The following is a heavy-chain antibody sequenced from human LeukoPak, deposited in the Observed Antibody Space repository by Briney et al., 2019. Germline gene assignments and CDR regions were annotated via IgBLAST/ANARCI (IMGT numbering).Heavy chain of an antibody. CDR1: GGSFSGYY. CDR3: ARGSSGVRGVYSPRPLGY. Sequence: SETPSLTCAVYGGSFSGYYWSWIRQPPGKGLEWIGEINHSGSTNYNPSLKSRVTISVDTSKNQFSLKLSSVTAADTAVYYCARGSSGVRGVYSPRPLGYWGQGTLVTVSS. J-gene: IGHJ4*02. V-gene: IGHV4-34*01. D-gene: IGHD3-10*01. CDR2: INHSGST.